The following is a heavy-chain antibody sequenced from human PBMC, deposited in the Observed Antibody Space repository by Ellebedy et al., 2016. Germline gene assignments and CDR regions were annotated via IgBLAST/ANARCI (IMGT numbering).Heavy chain of an antibody. CDR2: ISGNGGHT. Sequence: GESLKISCAASGFTFSSYAMSWVRQAPGKGLEWVAGISGNGGHTDYADSAKGRFTISRDHSKNTLYLQMNSLSVEDTAVYYCAKDTRGAIAVAGTSDYWGQGTLVTVSS. J-gene: IGHJ4*02. CDR1: GFTFSSYA. CDR3: AKDTRGAIAVAGTSDY. D-gene: IGHD6-19*01. V-gene: IGHV3-23*01.